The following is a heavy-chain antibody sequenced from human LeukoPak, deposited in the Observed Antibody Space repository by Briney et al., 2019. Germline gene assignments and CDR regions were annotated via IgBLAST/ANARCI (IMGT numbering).Heavy chain of an antibody. CDR3: ARDHMFSSPGGTDY. D-gene: IGHD3-10*02. CDR1: GFTFSSYA. Sequence: GGSLRLSCAASGFTFSSYAMHWVRQAPGKGLEWVAVISYDGSNKYYADSVKGRFTISRDNSKNTLYLQMNSLRAEDTAVYYCARDHMFSSPGGTDYWGQGTLVTVSS. J-gene: IGHJ4*02. CDR2: ISYDGSNK. V-gene: IGHV3-30-3*01.